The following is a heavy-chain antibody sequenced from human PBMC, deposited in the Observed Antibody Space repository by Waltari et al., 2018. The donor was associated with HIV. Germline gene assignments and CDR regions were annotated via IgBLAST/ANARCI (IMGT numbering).Heavy chain of an antibody. D-gene: IGHD2-15*01. CDR1: GGTFNNYA. Sequence: QVQLVQSGAEGTKPGSSVKVSCKASGGTFNNYAITWVRQAPGQGLEWMGGIIPVFGTTNYAEKVQCRLTINADESTSTGYMGLRSLRSEDTAVYYCARMATVVDWYFDLWGRGTLVTVSS. J-gene: IGHJ2*01. V-gene: IGHV1-69*01. CDR3: ARMATVVDWYFDL. CDR2: IIPVFGTT.